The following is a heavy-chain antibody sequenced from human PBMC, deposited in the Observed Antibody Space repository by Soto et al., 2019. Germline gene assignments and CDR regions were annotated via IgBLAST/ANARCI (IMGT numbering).Heavy chain of an antibody. CDR3: AKGRGGSLYNYGGGPDN. Sequence: EVHLLESGGGLVKPGGSQRLSCVASGFTFNSYAMSWARQAPGRGLEWVSGISGSGGNTYYADSVKGRFTISRDNSKDTLYLQMTSLRAEDTALYYCAKGRGGSLYNYGGGPDNWGQGTLLTVSS. CDR2: ISGSGGNT. CDR1: GFTFNSYA. V-gene: IGHV3-23*01. J-gene: IGHJ4*02. D-gene: IGHD5-18*01.